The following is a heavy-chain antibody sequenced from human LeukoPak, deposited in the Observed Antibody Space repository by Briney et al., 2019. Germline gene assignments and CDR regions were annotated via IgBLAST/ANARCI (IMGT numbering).Heavy chain of an antibody. CDR2: IIPILGIA. V-gene: IGHV1-69*02. CDR1: GGTFSSYN. Sequence: SVKVSCKASGGTFSSYNISWVRQAPGQGLEWMGRIIPILGIANYAQKFQGRVTITADKSTSTAYMELSSLRSEDTAVYYCARDRPPYYYDSSGYYPWGQGTLVTVSS. D-gene: IGHD3-22*01. CDR3: ARDRPPYYYDSSGYYP. J-gene: IGHJ5*02.